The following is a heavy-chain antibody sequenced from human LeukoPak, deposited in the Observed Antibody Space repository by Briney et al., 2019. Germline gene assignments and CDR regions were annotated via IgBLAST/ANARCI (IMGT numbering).Heavy chain of an antibody. CDR3: ARSSSVTIPGYYFDY. J-gene: IGHJ4*02. CDR2: ISAYNGNT. Sequence: ASVKVSCKASGYTFTTYGITWVRQAPGQGLEWMGWISAYNGNTNYAQKLQGRVTLTTDTSTSTAYMELRSLRSDDTAVYYCARSSSVTIPGYYFDYWGQGTLVTVSS. V-gene: IGHV1-18*01. CDR1: GYTFTTYG. D-gene: IGHD2-21*01.